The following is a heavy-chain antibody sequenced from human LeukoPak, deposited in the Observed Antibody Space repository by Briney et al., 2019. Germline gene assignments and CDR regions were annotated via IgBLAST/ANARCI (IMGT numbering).Heavy chain of an antibody. CDR1: GGSINSSYYY. D-gene: IGHD3-10*01. CDR2: IYYSGST. V-gene: IGHV4-39*01. J-gene: IGHJ4*02. CDR3: ASGENTMVRGVITHYFDY. Sequence: SETLSLTCTVSGGSINSSYYYWGWIRQPPGKGLEWIGSIYYSGSTYYNPSLKSRVTISVDTSKNQFSLKLSSVTAADTAVYYCASGENTMVRGVITHYFDYWGQGTLVTVSS.